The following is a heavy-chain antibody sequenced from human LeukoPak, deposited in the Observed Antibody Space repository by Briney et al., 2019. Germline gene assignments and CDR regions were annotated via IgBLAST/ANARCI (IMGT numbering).Heavy chain of an antibody. D-gene: IGHD2-21*02. CDR2: ISGSGGST. J-gene: IGHJ6*03. Sequence: PGGSLRLSCAASGFTFSSYAMSWVRQAPGKGLEWVSAISGSGGSTYYADSVKGRFTISRDNSKNTLYLQMNSLRAEDTAVYYCAKYSGDYYYYYYMDVWGKGTTVTVSS. V-gene: IGHV3-23*01. CDR3: AKYSGDYYYYYYMDV. CDR1: GFTFSSYA.